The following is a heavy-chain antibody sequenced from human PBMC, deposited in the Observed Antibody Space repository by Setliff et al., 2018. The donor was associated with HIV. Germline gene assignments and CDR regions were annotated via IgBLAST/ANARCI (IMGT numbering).Heavy chain of an antibody. CDR3: ARETNASGSLTAYWYFDL. V-gene: IGHV4-30-4*08. J-gene: IGHJ2*01. Sequence: SETLSLTCTVSGGSISSGDYYWTWIRQPPGKGLEWIGYIYNSGSTYYEPSLRGRITISIDRSKNQFSLKLNSVTAADTAVYYCARETNASGSLTAYWYFDLWGRGTLVTVSS. CDR1: GGSISSGDYY. D-gene: IGHD3-10*01. CDR2: IYNSGST.